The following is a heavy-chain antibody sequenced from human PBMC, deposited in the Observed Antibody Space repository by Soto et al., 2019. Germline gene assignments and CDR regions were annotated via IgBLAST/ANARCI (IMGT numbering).Heavy chain of an antibody. CDR1: GGTFSSYA. J-gene: IGHJ5*02. V-gene: IGHV1-69*13. D-gene: IGHD5-12*01. Sequence: SVKVSCKASGGTFSSYAISWVRQAPGQGLEWMGGIIPIFGTANYAQKFQGRVTITADESTSTAYMELSSLRSEDTAVYYCAREGRRVYSGYDWLDPWGQGTLVTVSS. CDR2: IIPIFGTA. CDR3: AREGRRVYSGYDWLDP.